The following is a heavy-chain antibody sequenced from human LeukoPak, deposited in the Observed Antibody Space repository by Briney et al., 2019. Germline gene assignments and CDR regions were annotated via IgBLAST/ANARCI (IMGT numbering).Heavy chain of an antibody. V-gene: IGHV3-33*06. CDR2: IWYDGSNK. Sequence: GGSLRLSCAASGFTFSSYGMHWVRQAPGKGLEWVAVIWYDGSNKYYADSVKGRFTISRDNSKNTLYLQMNSLRAEDTAVYYCAKDLRKYSGYGQCDYWGQGTLVTVSS. CDR3: AKDLRKYSGYGQCDY. J-gene: IGHJ4*02. CDR1: GFTFSSYG. D-gene: IGHD5-12*01.